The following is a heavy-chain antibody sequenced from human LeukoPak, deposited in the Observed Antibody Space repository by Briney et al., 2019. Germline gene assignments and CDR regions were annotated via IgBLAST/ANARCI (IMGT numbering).Heavy chain of an antibody. CDR3: ARRYCSSTSCYPNALRGKRTDWFDP. CDR2: IYTSGST. Sequence: PSQTLSLTCTVSGGSISSGSYYWSWIRQPAGKGLEWIGRIYTSGSTNYNPSLKSRVTISVDTSKNQFSLKLSSVTAADTAVYYCARRYCSSTSCYPNALRGKRTDWFDPWGQGTLVTVSS. J-gene: IGHJ5*02. D-gene: IGHD2-2*01. CDR1: GGSISSGSYY. V-gene: IGHV4-61*02.